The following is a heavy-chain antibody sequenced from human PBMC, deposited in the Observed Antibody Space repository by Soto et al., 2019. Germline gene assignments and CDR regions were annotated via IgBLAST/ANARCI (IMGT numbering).Heavy chain of an antibody. V-gene: IGHV4-31*11. CDR2: IHSRGSS. CDR3: ARGPYYYAKSGNYKGDTFAP. J-gene: IGHJ5*02. Sequence: PSETLSLTCAVSGASISSGYYYWTWIRQHPGKGLEFIGYIHSRGSSYYNPSLRSRVTMSIDTSDNHQFSLKLSSVTAADTAVYYCARGPYYYAKSGNYKGDTFAPWGQGFLVTVSS. CDR1: GASISSGYYY. D-gene: IGHD3-10*01.